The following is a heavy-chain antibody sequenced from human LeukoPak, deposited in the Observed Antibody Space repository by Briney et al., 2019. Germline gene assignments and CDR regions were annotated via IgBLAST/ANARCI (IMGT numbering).Heavy chain of an antibody. CDR1: GFTFSSYS. CDR2: ISSSSSYI. D-gene: IGHD6-6*01. CDR3: AALSSSRPFDY. V-gene: IGHV3-21*01. J-gene: IGHJ4*02. Sequence: GGSLRLSCAASGFTFSSYSMNWVRQAPGKGLEWVSSISSSSSYIYYADSVKGRFTISRDNAKNSLYLQMNSLRAEHTAVYYCAALSSSRPFDYWGQGTLVTVSS.